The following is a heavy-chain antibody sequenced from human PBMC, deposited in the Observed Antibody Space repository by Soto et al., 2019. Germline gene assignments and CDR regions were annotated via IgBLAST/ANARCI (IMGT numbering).Heavy chain of an antibody. CDR2: IKQDGSEK. CDR3: ARDDVVVVPAAIRPYYYYGMDV. D-gene: IGHD2-2*02. CDR1: GFTFSSYW. V-gene: IGHV3-7*01. Sequence: EVQLVESGGGLVQPGGSLRLSCAASGFTFSSYWMSWVRQAPGKGLEWVANIKQDGSEKYYVDSVKGRFTISRDNAKNSLYPQMNSLRAEDTAVYYCARDDVVVVPAAIRPYYYYGMDVWGQGTTVTVSS. J-gene: IGHJ6*02.